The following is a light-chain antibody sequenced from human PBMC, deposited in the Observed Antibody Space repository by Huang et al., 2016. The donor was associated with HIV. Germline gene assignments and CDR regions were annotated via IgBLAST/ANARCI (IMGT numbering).Light chain of an antibody. CDR3: QQSDSPPIT. CDR2: AAS. J-gene: IGKJ1*01. CDR1: QTISNY. Sequence: DIQMTQSPASLSASVGDRVTITCRASQTISNYLYLYQQKPGKAPSLLIFAASSLLSGVPSRFSGSGSGTDFTLTISSLQPEDVATYSCQQSDSPPITFGQGTKLEIK. V-gene: IGKV1-39*01.